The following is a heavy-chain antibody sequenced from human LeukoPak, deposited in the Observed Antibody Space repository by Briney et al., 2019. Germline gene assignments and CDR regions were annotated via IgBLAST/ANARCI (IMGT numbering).Heavy chain of an antibody. D-gene: IGHD3/OR15-3a*01. J-gene: IGHJ4*02. CDR2: FDNSGGS. CDR3: ARWNYDIWTGHRYFDY. V-gene: IGHV4-59*01. CDR1: GDSIRGFY. Sequence: SETLSLTCTVSGDSIRGFYWAWIRQPPGKGLEWIGYFDNSGGSNYNPALESRVIISVDTSKNQFSLKLRSLTAADTAVYYCARWNYDIWTGHRYFDYWGQGTLVIVSS.